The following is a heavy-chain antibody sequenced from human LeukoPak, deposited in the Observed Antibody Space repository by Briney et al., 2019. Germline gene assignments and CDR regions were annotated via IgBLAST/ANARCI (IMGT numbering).Heavy chain of an antibody. Sequence: PGGSLRLSCAASGFTFSSYWMHWVSQAPGKGLVWVSRINSDGSSTSYADSVKGRFTISRDNDKNTLYLQMNSLRAEDTAVYYCARDLLGNSGSYLRHPNGPPFDYWGQGTLVTVSS. V-gene: IGHV3-74*01. CDR3: ARDLLGNSGSYLRHPNGPPFDY. J-gene: IGHJ4*02. D-gene: IGHD1-26*01. CDR2: INSDGSST. CDR1: GFTFSSYW.